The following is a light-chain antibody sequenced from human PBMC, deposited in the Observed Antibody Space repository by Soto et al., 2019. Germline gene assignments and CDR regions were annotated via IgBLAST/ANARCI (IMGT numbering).Light chain of an antibody. J-gene: IGLJ3*02. CDR3: SSDTTGGTWV. CDR1: SSDVGADDS. Sequence: QSALTQPASVSASPGQSITISCTGTSSDVGADDSVSWYQQHPGKAPKLMIYEVSNRPSGVSNRFSGSKSGNTASLTISGLQAEDEAVYYCSSDTTGGTWVFGGGTKLTVL. V-gene: IGLV2-14*01. CDR2: EVS.